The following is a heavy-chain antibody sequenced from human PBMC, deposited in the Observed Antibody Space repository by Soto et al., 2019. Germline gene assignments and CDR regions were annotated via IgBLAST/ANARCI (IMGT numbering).Heavy chain of an antibody. CDR1: GYSFTDYH. D-gene: IGHD2-8*01. CDR3: ARGDSTDCSNGVCSFFYNHDMDV. V-gene: IGHV1-2*04. CDR2: INPKSGGT. Sequence: ASVKVSCKASGYSFTDYHIHWVRQAPGQGLEWLGRINPKSGGTSTAQKFQGWVTMTTDTSISTASIELTRLTSDDTAIYYCARGDSTDCSNGVCSFFYNHDMDVWGQGTTVTVSS. J-gene: IGHJ6*02.